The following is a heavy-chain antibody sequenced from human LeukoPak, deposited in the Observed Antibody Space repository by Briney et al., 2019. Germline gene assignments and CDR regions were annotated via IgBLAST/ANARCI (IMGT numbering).Heavy chain of an antibody. CDR3: AKDRPNFHENSGHYYRRDGDS. J-gene: IGHJ5*01. Sequence: PGGSLTLSCQASGFTFHMYAMSWVRQAPGKGLEWVASMCGTAGCTFYPDSVKGRFTISRDNSKNVLYLRMNSLTAEDTAIYYCAKDRPNFHENSGHYYRRDGDSWGQGTLVTVSS. CDR2: MCGTAGCT. D-gene: IGHD3-22*01. CDR1: GFTFHMYA. V-gene: IGHV3-23*01.